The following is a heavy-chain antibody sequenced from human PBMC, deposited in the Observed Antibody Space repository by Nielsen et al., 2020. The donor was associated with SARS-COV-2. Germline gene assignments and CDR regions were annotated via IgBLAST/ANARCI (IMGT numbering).Heavy chain of an antibody. Sequence: GGSLRLSCAASGFTFSDYYMSWIRQAPGKGLEWVSYISSSSSYTNYADSVKGRFTISRDNAKNSLYLQMNSLRAEDTAVYYCARGNGSTSCEDYWGQGTLVTVSS. CDR2: ISSSSSYT. CDR3: ARGNGSTSCEDY. V-gene: IGHV3-11*05. D-gene: IGHD2-2*01. J-gene: IGHJ4*02. CDR1: GFTFSDYY.